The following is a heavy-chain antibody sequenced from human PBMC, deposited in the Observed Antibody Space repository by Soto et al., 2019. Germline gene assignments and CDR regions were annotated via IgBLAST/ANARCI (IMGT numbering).Heavy chain of an antibody. V-gene: IGHV3-21*01. CDR3: ARDPWFGERYYYYMDV. D-gene: IGHD3-10*01. CDR1: GFTFSSYS. J-gene: IGHJ6*03. Sequence: EVQLVESGGGLVKPGGSLRLSCAASGFTFSSYSMNWVRQAPGKGLEWVSSISSSSSYIYYADSVKGRFTISRENAKNSLYLQMNSLRAEDTAVYYCARDPWFGERYYYYMDVWGKGTTVTVSS. CDR2: ISSSSSYI.